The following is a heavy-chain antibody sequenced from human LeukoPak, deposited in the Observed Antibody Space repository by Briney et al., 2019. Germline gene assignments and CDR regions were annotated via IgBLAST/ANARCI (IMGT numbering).Heavy chain of an antibody. V-gene: IGHV3-23*01. Sequence: GGSLRLSCTTSGFTFSSYALSWVRQAPGKGLEWVSGIRVSGSTYYPDSVTGRFTISRDNSENTLYLQMNSLRVDDTAVYYCARGHRAWSYWGQGTLVTVSS. J-gene: IGHJ4*02. CDR3: ARGHRAWSY. CDR2: IRVSGST. CDR1: GFTFSSYA. D-gene: IGHD3-3*01.